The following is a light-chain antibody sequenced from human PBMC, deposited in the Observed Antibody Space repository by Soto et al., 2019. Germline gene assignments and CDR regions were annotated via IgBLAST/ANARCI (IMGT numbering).Light chain of an antibody. Sequence: IQMTQSPSTLAGSVVDRATITCRASQTISSWLAWYQPKPGKAPKLLIYKASTLKSGVPSRFSGSGSGIEFTLTISSMQPVDLASDYCQQYMSYSFSQGTKVDIK. J-gene: IGKJ1*01. CDR3: QQYMSYS. V-gene: IGKV1-5*03. CDR1: QTISSW. CDR2: KAS.